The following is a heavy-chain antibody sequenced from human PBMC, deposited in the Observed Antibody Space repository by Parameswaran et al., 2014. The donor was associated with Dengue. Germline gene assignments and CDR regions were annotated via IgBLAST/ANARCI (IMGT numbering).Heavy chain of an antibody. D-gene: IGHD2-2*01. CDR2: VDPEDGET. CDR3: ATAQYCSSTSCYPGAYGMDV. Sequence: WVRQAPGQGLEWMGLVDPEDGETIYAEKFQGRVTITADTSTDTAYMELSSLRSEDTAVYYCATAQYCSSTSCYPGAYGMDVWGQGTTVTVSS. V-gene: IGHV1-69-2*01. J-gene: IGHJ6*02.